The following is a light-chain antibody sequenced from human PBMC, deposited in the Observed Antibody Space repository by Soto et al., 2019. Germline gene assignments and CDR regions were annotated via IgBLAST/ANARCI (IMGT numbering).Light chain of an antibody. CDR2: GAS. Sequence: EIVLTQSPGTLSLSPGERATLSCRASQSVSSSYLAWYQQKPGQAPRLLTYGASSRATGIPDRFSGSGSGTDITLANRKIDLGAWPGYCCQQYGSSPQTFGQGTKVDI. CDR3: QQYGSSPQT. V-gene: IGKV3-20*01. CDR1: QSVSSSY. J-gene: IGKJ1*01.